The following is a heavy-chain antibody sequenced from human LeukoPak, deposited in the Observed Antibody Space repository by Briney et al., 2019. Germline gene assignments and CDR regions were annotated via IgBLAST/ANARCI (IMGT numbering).Heavy chain of an antibody. J-gene: IGHJ6*03. V-gene: IGHV3-53*01. CDR2: IYSGGST. CDR1: GFTVSSNY. CDR3: ARDEYGSGRSGAGYYYCMDV. D-gene: IGHD3-10*01. Sequence: GGSLRLSCAASGFTVSSNYMSWVRQAPGKGLEWVSVIYSGGSTYYADSVKGRFTISRDNSKNTLYLQMNSLRAEDTAVYYCARDEYGSGRSGAGYYYCMDVWGKGTTVTVSS.